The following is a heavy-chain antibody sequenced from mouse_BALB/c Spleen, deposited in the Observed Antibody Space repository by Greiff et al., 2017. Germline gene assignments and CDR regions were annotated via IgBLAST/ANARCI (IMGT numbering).Heavy chain of an antibody. CDR2: IDPANGNT. V-gene: IGHV14-3*02. CDR1: GFNIKDTY. CDR3: AREITTAMDY. Sequence: VQLKESGAELVKPGASVKLSCTASGFNIKDTYMHWVKQRPEQGLEWIGRIDPANGNTKYDPKFQGKATITADTSSNTAYLQLSSLTSEDTAVYYCAREITTAMDYWGQGTSVTVSS. D-gene: IGHD2-4*01. J-gene: IGHJ4*01.